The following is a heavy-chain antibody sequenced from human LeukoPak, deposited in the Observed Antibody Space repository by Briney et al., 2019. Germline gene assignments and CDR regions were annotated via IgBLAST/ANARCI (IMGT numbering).Heavy chain of an antibody. Sequence: SETLSLTCSVSGGSISGYYWSWIRHPAGKGLEWLGRVYTSGSTNYNPSLKSRVTISMDTSKNQFSLKLSSVTAPDTAVYYCARDGRQRVTMDTGALDIWGQGTMVTVSS. V-gene: IGHV4-4*07. CDR1: GGSISGYY. CDR3: ARDGRQRVTMDTGALDI. J-gene: IGHJ3*02. D-gene: IGHD3-10*01. CDR2: VYTSGST.